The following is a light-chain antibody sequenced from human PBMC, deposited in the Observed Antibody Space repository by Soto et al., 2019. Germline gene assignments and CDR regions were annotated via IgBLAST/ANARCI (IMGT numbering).Light chain of an antibody. CDR1: QSRSSN. J-gene: IGKJ5*01. CDR3: KQRSNWPPIT. CDR2: DAS. V-gene: IGKV3-11*01. Sequence: EIVLTQSAATLSLCPGEGGNLXCRASQSRSSNFVWYQQRTGKAPRLLIFDASNRATGIQARLSGSGSGKDFTLNISSLEPEDFAVYYCKQRSNWPPITFGQGTRLEIK.